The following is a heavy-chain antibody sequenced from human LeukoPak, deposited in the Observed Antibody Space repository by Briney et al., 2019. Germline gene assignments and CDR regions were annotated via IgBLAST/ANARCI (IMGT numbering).Heavy chain of an antibody. J-gene: IGHJ6*02. D-gene: IGHD6-13*01. CDR2: ISAYNGNT. CDR3: ASGVAAATLYGMDV. Sequence: ASVKVSCKASGYTSTSYGISWVRQAPGQGLEWMGWISAYNGNTNYAQKLQGRVTMTTDTSTSTAYMELRSLRSDDTAVYYCASGVAAATLYGMDVWGQGTTVTVSS. V-gene: IGHV1-18*01. CDR1: GYTSTSYG.